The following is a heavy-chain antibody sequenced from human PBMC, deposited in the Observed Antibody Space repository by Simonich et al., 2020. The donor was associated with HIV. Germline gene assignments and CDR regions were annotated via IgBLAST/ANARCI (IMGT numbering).Heavy chain of an antibody. CDR1: GYTFTNYG. D-gene: IGHD3-16*01. CDR3: ARGNPFYDY. Sequence: QVQLVQSGAEVKKPGASVKVYCKASGYTFTNYGINWVRQAPGQGLEWMGWFRTYNGNTNYTPKLQGRVTMTTDTSTSTAYMELRSLRSDDTAVYYCARGNPFYDYWGQGTLVTVSS. J-gene: IGHJ4*02. V-gene: IGHV1-18*01. CDR2: FRTYNGNT.